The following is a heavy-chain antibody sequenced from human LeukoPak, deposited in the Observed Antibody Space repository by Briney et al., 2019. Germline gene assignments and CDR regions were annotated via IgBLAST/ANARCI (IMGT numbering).Heavy chain of an antibody. CDR1: GYTFNNYG. D-gene: IGHD1-14*01. CDR3: ASGMRAPKYYFDY. J-gene: IGHJ4*02. CDR2: VTSYNGDT. V-gene: IGHV1-18*01. Sequence: ASVKVSCKASGYTFNNYGISWVRQAPGQGLEWMGWVTSYNGDTNYAQKFQGRVTMSTDTSTSTAYMELRSLRSDDTAVYYCASGMRAPKYYFDYWGQGTLVTVSS.